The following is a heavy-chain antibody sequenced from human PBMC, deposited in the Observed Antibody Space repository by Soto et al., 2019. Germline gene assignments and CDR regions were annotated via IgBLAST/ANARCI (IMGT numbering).Heavy chain of an antibody. Sequence: QVRLVESGGGVVQPEKSLRLSCATSGFTFSSFGMHWVRQAPGKGLEWVAVISPYDGKDTYYSDSVNGRFTISRDNSKDTLYLQMNNLRPNDTAVYFCAKGPLYDYYYFMDVWGKGTTVTVSS. CDR2: ISPYDGKDT. CDR1: GFTFSSFG. V-gene: IGHV3-30*18. J-gene: IGHJ6*03. CDR3: AKGPLYDYYYFMDV.